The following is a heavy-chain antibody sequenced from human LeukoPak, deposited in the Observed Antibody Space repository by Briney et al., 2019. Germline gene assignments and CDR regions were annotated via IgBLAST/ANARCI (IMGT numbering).Heavy chain of an antibody. Sequence: ASVKVSCKASGYTFTGYYMHWVRQAPGQGLEWMGWINPNSGGTNYAQKFQGGVTMTKDTSISTAYMELSRLRSDDTAVYYCASHREDCSSTSCAGYYFDYWGQGTLVTVSS. V-gene: IGHV1-2*02. J-gene: IGHJ4*02. CDR2: INPNSGGT. CDR3: ASHREDCSSTSCAGYYFDY. D-gene: IGHD2-2*01. CDR1: GYTFTGYY.